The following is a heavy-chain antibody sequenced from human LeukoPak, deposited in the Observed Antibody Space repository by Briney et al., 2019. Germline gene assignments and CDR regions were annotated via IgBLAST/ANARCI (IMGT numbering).Heavy chain of an antibody. CDR3: ARDVTYDSSGYQPNDY. J-gene: IGHJ4*02. V-gene: IGHV1-3*01. Sequence: ASVKVSCKASGYTFTTYAMHWVRQAPGQRLEWMGWINAGNGNTKYSQKFQGRVTMTTDTSTSTAYMELRSLRSDDTAVYYCARDVTYDSSGYQPNDYWGQGTLATVSS. D-gene: IGHD3-22*01. CDR1: GYTFTTYA. CDR2: INAGNGNT.